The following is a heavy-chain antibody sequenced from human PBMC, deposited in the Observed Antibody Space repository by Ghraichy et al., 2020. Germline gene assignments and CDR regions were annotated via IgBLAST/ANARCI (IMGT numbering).Heavy chain of an antibody. CDR1: GGTFSSYA. J-gene: IGHJ3*02. V-gene: IGHV1-69*13. CDR2: IIPIFGTA. D-gene: IGHD3-22*01. Sequence: SVKVSCKASGGTFSSYAISWVRQAPGQGLEWMGGIIPIFGTANYAQKFQGRVTITADESTSTAYMELSSLRSEDTAVYYCARGLSDVTMIVVDAFDIWGQGTMVTVSS. CDR3: ARGLSDVTMIVVDAFDI.